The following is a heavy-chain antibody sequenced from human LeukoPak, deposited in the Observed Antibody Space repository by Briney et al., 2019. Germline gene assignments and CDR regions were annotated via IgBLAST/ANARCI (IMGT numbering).Heavy chain of an antibody. CDR2: FDPEDGET. V-gene: IGHV1-24*01. CDR3: ATWESGATGLSDY. J-gene: IGHJ4*02. CDR1: GYTLTELS. D-gene: IGHD1-26*01. Sequence: ASVKVSCKVSGYTLTELSMHWVRQAPGEGLEWMGGFDPEDGETIYAQKFQGRVTMTEDTSTDTAYMELSSLRSEDTAVYYCATWESGATGLSDYWGQGTLVTVSS.